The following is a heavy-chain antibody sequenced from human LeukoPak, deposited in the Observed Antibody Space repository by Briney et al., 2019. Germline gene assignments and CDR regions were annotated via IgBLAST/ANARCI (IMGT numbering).Heavy chain of an antibody. Sequence: PGGSLRLSCAASGFTFSSYAMSWVRQAPGKGLEWVSAISGSGGSTYHADSVKGRFTISRDNSKNTLYLQMNSLRAEDTAVYYCAKMYSSGWDRLDYWGQGTLVTVSS. CDR3: AKMYSSGWDRLDY. V-gene: IGHV3-23*01. J-gene: IGHJ4*02. CDR2: ISGSGGST. CDR1: GFTFSSYA. D-gene: IGHD6-19*01.